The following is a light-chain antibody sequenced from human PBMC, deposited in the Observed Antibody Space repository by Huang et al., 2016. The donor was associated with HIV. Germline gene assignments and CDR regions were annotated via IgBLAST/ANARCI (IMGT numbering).Light chain of an antibody. V-gene: IGKV3-20*01. CDR2: AAS. CDR3: QQFRNSLT. Sequence: EIVLTQSPGTLSLSQGERATLSCRASQSLSSSYLAWYQQRPGQAPRLLIYAASSRAPGVPDRFSGSGSGTVFTLTISRLEPEDFAVYYCQQFRNSLTFGGGTKVEI. J-gene: IGKJ4*01. CDR1: QSLSSSY.